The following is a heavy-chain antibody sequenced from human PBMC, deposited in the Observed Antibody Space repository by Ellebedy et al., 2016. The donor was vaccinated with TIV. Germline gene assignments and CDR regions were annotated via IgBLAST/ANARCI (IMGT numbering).Heavy chain of an antibody. CDR3: ARGRGDGYNLNLYY. V-gene: IGHV1-8*01. CDR2: MNPNSGNT. J-gene: IGHJ4*02. Sequence: AASVKVSCKASGYTFTNYDIIWVRQATGQGLEWMGWMNPNSGNTDYAQKCQGRVTITRDTSANTAYMELSSLRSEDTAVYYCARGRGDGYNLNLYYWGQGALVSVSS. D-gene: IGHD5-24*01. CDR1: GYTFTNYD.